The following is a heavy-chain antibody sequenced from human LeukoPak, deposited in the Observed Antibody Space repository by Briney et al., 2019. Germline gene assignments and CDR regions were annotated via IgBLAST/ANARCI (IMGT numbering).Heavy chain of an antibody. J-gene: IGHJ6*02. CDR1: GFTLRSYG. D-gene: IGHD3-3*01. Sequence: PGVSLRLCCAASGFTLRSYGMHWVRQARGKGLEWVAFIRYDGSNKYYADSVKGRFTISRDNSKNTLYLQMNSLRAEDTAVYYCPVEGGGFGVWGQGTTVTVSS. CDR3: PVEGGGFGV. V-gene: IGHV3-30*02. CDR2: IRYDGSNK.